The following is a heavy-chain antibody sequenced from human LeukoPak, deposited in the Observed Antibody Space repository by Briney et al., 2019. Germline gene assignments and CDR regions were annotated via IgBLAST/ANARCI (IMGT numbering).Heavy chain of an antibody. Sequence: GESLKISCKGSGYSFTSYWIGWVRHMPGKGLEWMGIIYPSDSDTTYSPSFQGQVTISADKSISTAYLQWSSLKASDSAMYYCARQRRGGYSLMWGQGTLVTVSS. J-gene: IGHJ4*02. CDR3: ARQRRGGYSLM. CDR1: GYSFTSYW. CDR2: IYPSDSDT. V-gene: IGHV5-51*01. D-gene: IGHD5-12*01.